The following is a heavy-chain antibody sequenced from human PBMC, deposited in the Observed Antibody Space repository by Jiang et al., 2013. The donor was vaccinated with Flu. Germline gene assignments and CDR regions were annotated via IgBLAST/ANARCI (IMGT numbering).Heavy chain of an antibody. CDR3: AKGLDYHGGSSGGAY. J-gene: IGHJ4*02. Sequence: VQLLESGGGLVQPGGSLRLSCAASGFTFSSYVMSWVRQAPGKGLEWVSAVGSGGSSTFYADSVKGRFTISRDNSNNTLYMQMSSLRVEDTAVYYCAKGLDYHGGSSGGAYWGQGTLVTVSS. V-gene: IGHV3-23*01. CDR2: VGSGGSST. D-gene: IGHD4-23*01. CDR1: GFTFSSYV.